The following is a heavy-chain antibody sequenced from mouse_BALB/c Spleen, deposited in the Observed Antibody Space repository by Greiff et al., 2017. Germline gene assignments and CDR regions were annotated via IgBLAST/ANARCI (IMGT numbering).Heavy chain of an antibody. J-gene: IGHJ2*01. V-gene: IGHV1-55*01. CDR2: IYPGSGST. Sequence: VQLQQPGAELVKPGTSVKLSCKASGYNFTSYWINWVKLRPGQGLEWIGDIYPGSGSTNYNEKFKSKATLTVDTSSSTAYMQLSSLASEDSALYYCARGGTTANYWGQGTTLTVSS. D-gene: IGHD1-2*01. CDR3: ARGGTTANY. CDR1: GYNFTSYW.